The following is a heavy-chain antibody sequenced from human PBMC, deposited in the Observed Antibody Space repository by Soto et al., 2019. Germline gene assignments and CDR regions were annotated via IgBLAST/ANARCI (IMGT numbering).Heavy chain of an antibody. CDR2: INHSVSN. CDR1: GGSFSGYY. CDR3: SRVGLRYFAPFAY. V-gene: IGHV4-34*01. Sequence: QVQLQQWGAGLLKPSETLSLTCAVYGGSFSGYYWSGIRQTPGKGLEWSGEINHSVSNNYNPSLKTRVTIAADTSKNHCSRKLISVTAADTAVYDCSRVGLRYFAPFAYWGQGTLVTVSS. J-gene: IGHJ4*02. D-gene: IGHD3-9*01.